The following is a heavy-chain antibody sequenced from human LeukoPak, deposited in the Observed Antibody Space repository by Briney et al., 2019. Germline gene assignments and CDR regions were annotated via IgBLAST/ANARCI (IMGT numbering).Heavy chain of an antibody. Sequence: GRSLRLSCTASGFTFGDYAMSWVRQAPGKGLEWVGFIRSKAYGCTTEYAASVKGRFTISRDDSKSIAYLQMNSLKTEDTAVYYCTRDLYGDYQYYFDYWGQGTLVTVSS. CDR2: IRSKAYGCTT. J-gene: IGHJ4*02. D-gene: IGHD4-17*01. V-gene: IGHV3-49*04. CDR3: TRDLYGDYQYYFDY. CDR1: GFTFGDYA.